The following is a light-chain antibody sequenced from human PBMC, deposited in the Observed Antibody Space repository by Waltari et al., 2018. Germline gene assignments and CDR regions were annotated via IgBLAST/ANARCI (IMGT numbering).Light chain of an antibody. CDR2: GKN. CDR1: SLRSYY. J-gene: IGLJ2*01. Sequence: SSELTQDPAVSVALGQTVRLTCQGDSLRSYYASWYQQKPGQAPGLVIYGKNNRPSGIPDRFSGSSSGNTASLTSTGAQAEDEADYYCNSRDSSGNPVVFGGGTKLTVL. V-gene: IGLV3-19*01. CDR3: NSRDSSGNPVV.